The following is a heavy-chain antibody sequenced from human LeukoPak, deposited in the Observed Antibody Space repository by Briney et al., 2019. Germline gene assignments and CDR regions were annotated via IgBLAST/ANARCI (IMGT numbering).Heavy chain of an antibody. CDR1: GGSFSGYY. J-gene: IGHJ4*02. CDR2: INHSGST. CDR3: ARRGRIAVAANDY. Sequence: PSETLSLTCAVYGGSFSGYYWSWIRQPPGKGLEWIGEINHSGSTNYNPSLKSRVTISVDTSKNQFSLKLSSVTAADTAVYYCARRGRIAVAANDYWGQGTLVTVSS. D-gene: IGHD6-19*01. V-gene: IGHV4-34*01.